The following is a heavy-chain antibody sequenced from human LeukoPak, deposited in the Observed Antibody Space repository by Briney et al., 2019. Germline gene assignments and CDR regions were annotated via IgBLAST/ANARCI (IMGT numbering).Heavy chain of an antibody. Sequence: GRSLRLSCVASGLAFSSYSMHWVRQAPGKGLEWVGVISYDGSDEYYTDSVKGRVTISQENSKNTLYLQMNRLKADDTAVYYCARDFTPEWFDIHWGQGTLVTVS. V-gene: IGHV3-30*04. CDR2: ISYDGSDE. J-gene: IGHJ4*02. D-gene: IGHD3-3*01. CDR3: ARDFTPEWFDIH. CDR1: GLAFSSYS.